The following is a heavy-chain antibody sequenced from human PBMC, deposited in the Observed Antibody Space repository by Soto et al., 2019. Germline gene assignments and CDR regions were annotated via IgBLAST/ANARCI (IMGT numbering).Heavy chain of an antibody. J-gene: IGHJ4*02. Sequence: EVQLVESGGGVVQPGGSLRLSCAASGFTVSSNYMSWVRQAPGKRLEWGSVIYSVGSTYYADFVKGRFTISRDNSKNTLYLQKNRLRAEDRAVYYCARGYYSGFDYWGQGTLVTVSP. CDR1: GFTVSSNY. V-gene: IGHV3-66*01. CDR3: ARGYYSGFDY. CDR2: IYSVGST. D-gene: IGHD4-4*01.